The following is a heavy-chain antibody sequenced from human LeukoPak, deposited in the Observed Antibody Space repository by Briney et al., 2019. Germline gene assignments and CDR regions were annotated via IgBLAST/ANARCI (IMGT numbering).Heavy chain of an antibody. Sequence: SETLSLTCTVSGGSISSYYWSWIRQPPGKGLEWIGYIYYSGSTNYNPSLKSRVTISVDTSKNQFSLKLSSVTAADTAVYYCAREWRFGESNAFDIWGQGTMVTVSS. CDR2: IYYSGST. J-gene: IGHJ3*02. V-gene: IGHV4-59*12. CDR1: GGSISSYY. D-gene: IGHD3-10*01. CDR3: AREWRFGESNAFDI.